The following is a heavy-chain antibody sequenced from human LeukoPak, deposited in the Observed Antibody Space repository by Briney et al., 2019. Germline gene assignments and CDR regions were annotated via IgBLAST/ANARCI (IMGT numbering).Heavy chain of an antibody. V-gene: IGHV1-46*01. CDR1: GYTFTSYY. J-gene: IGHJ1*01. D-gene: IGHD3-3*01. CDR3: ARDHTIFGVVTSGCFQH. CDR2: INPSGGST. Sequence: EASVKVSCKASGYTFTSYYMHWVRQAPGQGLEWMGIINPSGGSTSYAQKFQGRVTMTRDTSTSTVYMELSSLRSEDTAVYYCARDHTIFGVVTSGCFQHWGQGTLVTVSS.